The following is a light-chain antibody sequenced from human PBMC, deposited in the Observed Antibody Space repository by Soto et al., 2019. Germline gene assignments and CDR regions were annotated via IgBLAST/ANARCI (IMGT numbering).Light chain of an antibody. J-gene: IGLJ2*01. CDR3: SSYTSSSWVV. CDR2: DVS. CDR1: SSDVGGYNY. Sequence: QSVLTQPASVSGSPGQSITISCTGTSSDVGGYNYVSWYQQHPGKAPKLMIYDVSNRPSGVSNRFSGSKSGNTASLTISGLQAEDEADYYCSSYTSSSWVVFGGGTKVTVL. V-gene: IGLV2-14*01.